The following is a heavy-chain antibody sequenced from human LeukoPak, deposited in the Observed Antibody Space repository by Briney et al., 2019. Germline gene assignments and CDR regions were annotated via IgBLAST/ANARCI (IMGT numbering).Heavy chain of an antibody. CDR1: GFTFSSYG. D-gene: IGHD3-9*01. V-gene: IGHV3-23*01. CDR3: AKDQNYDILTGYLSE. CDR2: ISGSGGST. Sequence: GGTLRLSCAASGFTFSSYGMSWVRQAPGKGLEWVSAISGSGGSTYYADSVKGRFTISRDNSKNTLYLQMNSLRAEDTAVYYCAKDQNYDILTGYLSEWGQGTLVTVSS. J-gene: IGHJ4*02.